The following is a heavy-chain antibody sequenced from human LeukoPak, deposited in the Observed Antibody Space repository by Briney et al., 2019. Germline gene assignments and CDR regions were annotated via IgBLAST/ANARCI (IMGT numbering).Heavy chain of an antibody. V-gene: IGHV3-23*01. Sequence: GSLRLSCAASGFTFSSYGMSWVRQAPGKGLEWVSAISGSGGSTYYADSVKGRFTISRDNSKNTLYLQMNSLRAEDTAVYYCAKDGANTVTLPFFGYWGQGTLVTVSS. J-gene: IGHJ4*02. CDR3: AKDGANTVTLPFFGY. D-gene: IGHD4-17*01. CDR2: ISGSGGST. CDR1: GFTFSSYG.